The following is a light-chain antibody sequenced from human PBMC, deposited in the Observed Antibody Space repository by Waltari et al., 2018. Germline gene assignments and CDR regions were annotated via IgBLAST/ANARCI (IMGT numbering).Light chain of an antibody. CDR1: KLGSKD. Sequence: SYEVTQPPSVSVSPRQRATITCSGEKLGSKDVSWYQQKSSQSPVLVIYRDDKRPSGIPERFAGSNSGNTATLTISGTQPMDEADYYCQAWDSSAFVFGAGTKVTVL. CDR3: QAWDSSAFV. J-gene: IGLJ1*01. V-gene: IGLV3-1*01. CDR2: RDD.